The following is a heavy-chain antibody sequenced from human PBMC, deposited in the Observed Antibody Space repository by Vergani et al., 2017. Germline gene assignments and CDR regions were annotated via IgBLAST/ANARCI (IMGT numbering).Heavy chain of an antibody. CDR3: TTVPVRITMVRCKA. CDR2: IKSKTDGGTT. V-gene: IGHV3-15*01. CDR1: GFTFSNAW. Sequence: EVQLVESGGGLVKPGGSLRLSCAASGFTFSNAWMSWVRQAPGKGLEWVGRIKSKTDGGTTDYAAPVKGRFTISRDDSKNTLYLQMNSLKTEDTAVYYCTTVPVRITMVRCKAWGQGTLVTVSS. J-gene: IGHJ4*02. D-gene: IGHD3-10*01.